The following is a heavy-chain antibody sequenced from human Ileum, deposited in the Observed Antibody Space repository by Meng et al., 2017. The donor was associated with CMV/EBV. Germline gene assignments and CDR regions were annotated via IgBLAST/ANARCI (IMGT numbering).Heavy chain of an antibody. CDR2: ITGSGGST. CDR1: GFTFSFYA. CDR3: AKDWGSGSYYNGYWFDP. J-gene: IGHJ5*02. D-gene: IGHD3-10*01. Sequence: GGSLRLSCAASGFTFSFYAMTWVRQAPGKGLEWVSAITGSGGSTYYADSVKGRFTISRENSRNTLYLQMNSLRAEDTAVYYCAKDWGSGSYYNGYWFDPWGQGTLVTVSS. V-gene: IGHV3-23*01.